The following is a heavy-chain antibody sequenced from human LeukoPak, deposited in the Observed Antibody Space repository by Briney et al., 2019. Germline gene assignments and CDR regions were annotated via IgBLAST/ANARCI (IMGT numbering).Heavy chain of an antibody. CDR3: VRARAGGLDY. D-gene: IGHD3-16*01. CDR2: LSFDGAHK. J-gene: IGHJ4*02. Sequence: GGSLRLSCAASGFTFRHYAVHWVRQAPGRGLEWVAVLSFDGAHKYYAESVKGRFTISKDNSNNPLFLQMDSLRLEDTALCYCVRARAGGLDYWGQGTLVTVSS. V-gene: IGHV3-30*04. CDR1: GFTFRHYA.